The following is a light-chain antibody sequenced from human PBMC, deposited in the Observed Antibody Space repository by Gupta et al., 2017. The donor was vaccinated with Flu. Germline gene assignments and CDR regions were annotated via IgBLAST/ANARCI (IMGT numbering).Light chain of an antibody. CDR2: DVS. V-gene: IGLV2-14*03. CDR1: SSDIGDFNF. CDR3: SSYSSRSPLI. Sequence: SITISCTGTSSDIGDFNFVSWYQHHPHKAPRLIIYDVSSRPAGLSYRFSGSKSGNTASLTISGLLAEDEADYYCSSYSSRSPLIFGTGTKVTVL. J-gene: IGLJ1*01.